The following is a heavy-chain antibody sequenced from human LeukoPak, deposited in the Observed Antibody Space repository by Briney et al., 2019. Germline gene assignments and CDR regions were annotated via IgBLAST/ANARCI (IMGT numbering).Heavy chain of an antibody. CDR1: GFTFSSYA. V-gene: IGHV3-23*01. Sequence: GGSLRLSCAASGFTFSSYAMSWVRQAPGKGLEWVSAISGSGGSTYYADSAKGRFTISRDNSKNTLYLQMDSLRAEDTAVYYCAKDGGYDLYNWFDPWGQGTLVTVSS. J-gene: IGHJ5*02. CDR3: AKDGGYDLYNWFDP. CDR2: ISGSGGST. D-gene: IGHD5-12*01.